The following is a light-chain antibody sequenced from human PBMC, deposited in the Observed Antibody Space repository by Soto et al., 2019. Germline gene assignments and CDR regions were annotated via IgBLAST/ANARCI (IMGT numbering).Light chain of an antibody. CDR1: QRVSNSF. Sequence: EIVLTQSPGTLSLSPGERATLSCRASQRVSNSFLAWYQQKPGQAPRLLIYGASNRATGIPDRFSGSGSGTDFTLPISRLEPEDFAVYYCQQYVTSPWAFGKLPKVEIE. CDR2: GAS. CDR3: QQYVTSPWA. V-gene: IGKV3-20*01. J-gene: IGKJ1*01.